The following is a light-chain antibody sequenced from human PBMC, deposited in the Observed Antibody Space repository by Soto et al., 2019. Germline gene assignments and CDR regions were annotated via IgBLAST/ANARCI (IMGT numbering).Light chain of an antibody. CDR1: QSVRSH. Sequence: LVLTQSPATLSVSPGEGVTLSCRASQSVRSHLAWYQQKPGQPPRLLIYGASTRATGIPARFSGSGFGTEFTLTISSLQSEDFAVYYCQQYKNWPLFGQGTRLEIK. V-gene: IGKV3-15*01. J-gene: IGKJ5*01. CDR2: GAS. CDR3: QQYKNWPL.